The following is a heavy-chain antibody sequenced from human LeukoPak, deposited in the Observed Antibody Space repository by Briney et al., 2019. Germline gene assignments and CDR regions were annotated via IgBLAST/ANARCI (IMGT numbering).Heavy chain of an antibody. V-gene: IGHV1-2*02. J-gene: IGHJ4*02. CDR1: GYTFTGYY. D-gene: IGHD2-21*02. Sequence: ASVKVSCKASGYTFTGYYMHWVRQAPGQGLEWMGWINPNSGGTNYAQKFQGRVTMTRDTPISTAYMELSRLRSDDTAVYYCARVPNIVVVTAYFDYWGQGTLVTVSS. CDR2: INPNSGGT. CDR3: ARVPNIVVVTAYFDY.